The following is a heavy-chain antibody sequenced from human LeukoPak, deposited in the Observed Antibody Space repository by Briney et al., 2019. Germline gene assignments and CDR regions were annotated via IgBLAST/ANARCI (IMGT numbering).Heavy chain of an antibody. J-gene: IGHJ4*02. CDR3: ARLLSYSSSWY. D-gene: IGHD6-13*01. V-gene: IGHV4-39*01. CDR2: ISYSGST. CDR1: GGSITGSSYY. Sequence: SETLSLTCTVSGGSITGSSYYWGRIRQPPGKGLEWIGSISYSGSTYYNPSLKSRVTISVDTSKNQFSLKLSSVTAADTAVYYCARLLSYSSSWYWGQGTLVTVSS.